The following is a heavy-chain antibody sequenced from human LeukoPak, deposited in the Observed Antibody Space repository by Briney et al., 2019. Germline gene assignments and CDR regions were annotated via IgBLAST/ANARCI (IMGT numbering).Heavy chain of an antibody. D-gene: IGHD2-21*02. CDR2: ISSSRSTM. Sequence: GGSLRLSCAASGFTFSSYNMNWVRQAPGKELEWVSYISSSRSTMYYADSVKGRFTISRDNAKNSLYLQMNSLRDEDTAVYYCARDVGIMVVTRWCFDLWGRGTLVTVSS. V-gene: IGHV3-48*02. CDR3: ARDVGIMVVTRWCFDL. J-gene: IGHJ2*01. CDR1: GFTFSSYN.